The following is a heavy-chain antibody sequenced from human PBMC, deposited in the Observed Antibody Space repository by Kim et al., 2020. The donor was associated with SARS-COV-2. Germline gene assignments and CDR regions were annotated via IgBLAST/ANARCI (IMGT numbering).Heavy chain of an antibody. V-gene: IGHV1-69*13. D-gene: IGHD5-18*01. CDR2: IIPIFGTA. CDR3: ARSADTALTKGPSYYYYGMDV. CDR1: GGTFSSYA. J-gene: IGHJ6*02. Sequence: SVKVSCKASGGTFSSYAITWVRQAPGQGLEWMGGIIPIFGTANYAQKFQGRVTITADESTSTAYMELSSLRSEDTAVYCCARSADTALTKGPSYYYYGMDVWGQGTTVTVSS.